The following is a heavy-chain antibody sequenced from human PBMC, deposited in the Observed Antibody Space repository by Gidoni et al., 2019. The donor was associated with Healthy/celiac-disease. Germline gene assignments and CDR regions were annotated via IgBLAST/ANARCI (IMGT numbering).Heavy chain of an antibody. CDR3: ARVWELHDAFDI. D-gene: IGHD1-26*01. CDR1: GGSISSYY. V-gene: IGHV4-59*01. CDR2: LCYSGSP. Sequence: QVQLQESGPGLVKPSETLSLTCTGSGGSISSYYWSWIRQPPGKGLEWIGYLCYSGSPNYNPSLKSRVTISVDTSKNQFSLKLSSVTAADTAVYYCARVWELHDAFDIWGQGTMVTVSS. J-gene: IGHJ3*02.